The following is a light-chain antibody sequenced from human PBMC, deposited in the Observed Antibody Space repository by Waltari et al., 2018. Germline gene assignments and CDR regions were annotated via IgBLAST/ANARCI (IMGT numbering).Light chain of an antibody. CDR3: CSYAGSNTYV. CDR1: TSDVGTYTP. V-gene: IGLV2-23*02. CDR2: EVS. J-gene: IGLJ1*01. Sequence: QSALTQPASVSGSPGQSITISCTGTTSDVGTYTPVSWYQQHPGKAPKLIIYEVSKRPSGISNRFSAAKAGNTASLTISGLQAEDEADYYCCSYAGSNTYVFGTGTKVTVL.